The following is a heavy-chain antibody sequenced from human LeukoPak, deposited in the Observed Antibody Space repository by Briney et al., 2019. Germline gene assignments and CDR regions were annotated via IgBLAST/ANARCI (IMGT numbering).Heavy chain of an antibody. CDR2: MNPNSGNT. CDR3: ARDLSRTKLVGASRHLDY. V-gene: IGHV1-8*03. CDR1: GYTFTSYD. Sequence: GASVKVSCKASGYTFTSYDINWVRQATGQGLEWMGWMNPNSGNTGYAQKFQGRVTITADKSTSTAYMELSSLRSEDTAVYYCARDLSRTKLVGASRHLDYWGQGTLVTVSS. J-gene: IGHJ4*02. D-gene: IGHD1-26*01.